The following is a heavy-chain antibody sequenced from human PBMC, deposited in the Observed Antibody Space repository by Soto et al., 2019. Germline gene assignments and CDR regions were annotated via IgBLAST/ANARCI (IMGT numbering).Heavy chain of an antibody. CDR1: GGSVSSGYYY. D-gene: IGHD2-15*01. CDR3: AREERYCSGYRCQGVDY. V-gene: IGHV4-30-4*01. J-gene: IGHJ4*02. CDR2: IYYSGST. Sequence: SETLSLTCTVSGGSVSSGYYYWNWIRQPPGKGLEWIGYIYYSGSTYYNPSLRSRVTMSVDTSKNQFSLKLSSVTAADTAVYYCAREERYCSGYRCQGVDYWGQGTLVTVSS.